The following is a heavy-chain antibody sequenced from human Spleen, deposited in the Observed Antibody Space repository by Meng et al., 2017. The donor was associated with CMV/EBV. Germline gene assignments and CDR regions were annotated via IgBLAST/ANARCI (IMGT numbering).Heavy chain of an antibody. CDR2: INKDGTEK. J-gene: IGHJ6*02. V-gene: IGHV3-7*01. D-gene: IGHD2-2*01. Sequence: ETLSLTCAGYNGSFCGYYWSWVRQAPGKGLEWVANINKDGTEKNYVDSVKGRFTISRDNAKSSLFLQMNSLRAEDTAVYYCARDCSSTSCYSDYYYYGMDVWGQGTTVTVSS. CDR3: ARDCSSTSCYSDYYYYGMDV. CDR1: NGSFCGYY.